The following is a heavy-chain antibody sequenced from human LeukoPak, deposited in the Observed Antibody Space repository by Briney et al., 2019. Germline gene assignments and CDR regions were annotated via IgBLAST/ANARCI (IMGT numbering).Heavy chain of an antibody. D-gene: IGHD3-16*01. Sequence: SETLSLTCTVSGASIGSYYWSWIRQSPGKGLEWIGYIYYSGSTNYNPSLKSRVTISVDTSKNQFSLKLSSVTAADTAVYYCARAHMITSYYYYYYMDVWGKGTTVTVSS. CDR3: ARAHMITSYYYYYYMDV. CDR2: IYYSGST. V-gene: IGHV4-59*01. J-gene: IGHJ6*03. CDR1: GASIGSYY.